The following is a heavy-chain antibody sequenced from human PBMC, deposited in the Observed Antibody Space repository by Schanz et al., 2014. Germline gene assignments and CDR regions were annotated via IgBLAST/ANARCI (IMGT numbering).Heavy chain of an antibody. CDR3: VRDTDYHFDY. CDR2: TSNDGSFT. V-gene: IGHV3-74*01. J-gene: IGHJ4*02. D-gene: IGHD4-17*01. CDR1: GFTFSDSW. Sequence: EVQLVESGGGLVQPGGSLRLSCAASGFTFSDSWMHWVRQAPGKGLVWVSRTSNDGSFTTFADSVKGRFTISRDNAKNTRYLQMNSLRAEDTAVYYCVRDTDYHFDYWGQGTLVTVSS.